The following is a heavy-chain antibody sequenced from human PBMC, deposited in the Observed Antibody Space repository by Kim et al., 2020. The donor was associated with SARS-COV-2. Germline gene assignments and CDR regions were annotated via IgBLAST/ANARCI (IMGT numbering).Heavy chain of an antibody. V-gene: IGHV4-31*03. CDR1: GGSIRSGGKF. CDR2: ISYSGNS. D-gene: IGHD2-2*01. CDR3: ARGQPLDY. Sequence: SETLSLTCSVSGGSIRSGGKFWTWISQHPAKGLEWIGYISYSGNSHYSPSLRSRVSISLQTSENQFSLELTSLTAADTAVYYCARGQPLDYWGQGILVTVSS. J-gene: IGHJ4*02.